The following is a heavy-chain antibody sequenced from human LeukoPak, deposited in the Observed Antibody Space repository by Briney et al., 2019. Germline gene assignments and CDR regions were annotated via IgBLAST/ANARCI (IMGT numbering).Heavy chain of an antibody. D-gene: IGHD3-10*01. CDR3: ARDGWFGGNNWFDP. V-gene: IGHV4-59*01. Sequence: PSETLSLTCAVYGGSFSGYYWSWIRQPPGKGLEWIGYIYYSGSTNYNPSLKSRVTISVDTSKNQFSLKLSSVTAADTAVYYCARDGWFGGNNWFDPWGQGTLVTVSS. CDR2: IYYSGST. CDR1: GGSFSGYY. J-gene: IGHJ5*02.